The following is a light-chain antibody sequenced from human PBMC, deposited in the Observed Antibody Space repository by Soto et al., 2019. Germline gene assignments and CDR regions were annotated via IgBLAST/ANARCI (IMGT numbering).Light chain of an antibody. J-gene: IGKJ5*01. CDR2: GAS. Sequence: EIVLTQSPGTLSLSTGERATLSCMTSQSVDTTYFTWFQQKPGQAPRLLIYGASTRATGVPDRFSGSGSGTDFTLTISRLEPEDLAVYYCQQYGNSRITFGQGTRLEI. CDR3: QQYGNSRIT. CDR1: QSVDTTY. V-gene: IGKV3-20*01.